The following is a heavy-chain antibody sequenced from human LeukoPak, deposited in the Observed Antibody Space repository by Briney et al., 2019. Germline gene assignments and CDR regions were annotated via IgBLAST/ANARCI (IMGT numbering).Heavy chain of an antibody. D-gene: IGHD3-22*01. V-gene: IGHV4-39*01. CDR3: ARAWADSSGYSPFDS. CDR2: IFYSGGT. J-gene: IGHJ4*02. Sequence: SETLSLTCSVSGVSIRSRSYYWAWIRQPPGMGLEWIGNIFYSGGTSYNPSLKSRVTISVDTSKNQFSLRLSSVTAADTAVYYCARAWADSSGYSPFDSWGQGTLVTVSS. CDR1: GVSIRSRSYY.